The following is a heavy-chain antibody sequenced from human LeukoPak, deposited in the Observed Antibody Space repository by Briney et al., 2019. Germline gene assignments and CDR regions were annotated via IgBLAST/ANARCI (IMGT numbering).Heavy chain of an antibody. CDR1: GDSVSSNSVT. D-gene: IGHD2-2*01. CDR2: TYYRSTWYN. Sequence: SQTLSLTCAIFGDSVSSNSVTWNWIRQSPSRGLEWLGRTYYRSTWYNDYAVSVRGRITVNPDTSKNQFSLHLNSVTPEDTAVYYCARRLTQYDCFDPWGQGILVTVSS. J-gene: IGHJ5*02. V-gene: IGHV6-1*01. CDR3: ARRLTQYDCFDP.